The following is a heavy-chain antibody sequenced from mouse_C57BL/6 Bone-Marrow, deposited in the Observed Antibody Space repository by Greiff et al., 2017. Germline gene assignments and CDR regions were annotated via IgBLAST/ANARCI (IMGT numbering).Heavy chain of an antibody. V-gene: IGHV5-16*01. CDR2: IKYDGRSS. Sequence: EVQLVESEGGLVQPGSSMKLSCTASGFTFSDYYMAWVRQVSEKGLEWVANIKYDGRSSYYLDSLKSRFIISRDNAKNILYLQMSSLKSEDTATYYCARDREDDATDYWGQGTSVTVSS. CDR1: GFTFSDYY. CDR3: ARDREDDATDY. J-gene: IGHJ4*01. D-gene: IGHD3-1*01.